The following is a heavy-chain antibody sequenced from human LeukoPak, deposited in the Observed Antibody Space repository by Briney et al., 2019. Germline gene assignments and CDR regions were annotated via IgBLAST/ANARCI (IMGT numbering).Heavy chain of an antibody. Sequence: KPSETLSLTCTVSVGSISSSSYYWGWIRQPPGKGLEWIGSIYSSGSTYYNPSLKSRVTISIDTPKNQVSLKLSSVTAADTAVYYCARHGVTSSGYYWDWGQGTLVTVSS. D-gene: IGHD3-3*01. CDR3: ARHGVTSSGYYWD. J-gene: IGHJ4*02. CDR1: VGSISSSSYY. V-gene: IGHV4-39*01. CDR2: IYSSGST.